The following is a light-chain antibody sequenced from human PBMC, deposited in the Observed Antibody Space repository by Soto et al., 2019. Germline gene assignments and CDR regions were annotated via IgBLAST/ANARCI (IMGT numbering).Light chain of an antibody. Sequence: EIAMTKSPGTLSSSPGERATLSCRASQSVSSRLAWYQQKPGQAPRLLISGASSRATGIPDRFSGSGSGTDFTLTISRLEPEDFALYYCQHYVERSPITFGQGTRLEI. CDR3: QHYVERSPIT. J-gene: IGKJ5*01. CDR2: GAS. V-gene: IGKV3-20*01. CDR1: QSVSSR.